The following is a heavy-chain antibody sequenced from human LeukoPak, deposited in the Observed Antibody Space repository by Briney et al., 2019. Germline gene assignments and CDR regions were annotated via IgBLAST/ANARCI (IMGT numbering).Heavy chain of an antibody. CDR3: AREQYAGYYFDY. CDR2: ISYDGSNK. V-gene: IGHV3-30-3*01. Sequence: GGSLRLSCAASGFTFSSYAMHWVRQAPGKGLEWVAVISYDGSNKYYADSVKGRFTISRDNSKNTLYLQVNSLRAEDTAVYYCAREQYAGYYFDYWGQGTLVTVSS. J-gene: IGHJ4*02. CDR1: GFTFSSYA. D-gene: IGHD2-2*01.